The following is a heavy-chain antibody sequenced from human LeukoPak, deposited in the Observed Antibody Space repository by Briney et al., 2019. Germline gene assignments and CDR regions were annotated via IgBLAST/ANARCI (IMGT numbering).Heavy chain of an antibody. J-gene: IGHJ4*02. Sequence: ASVKVSCKVSGYTLTELSMHWVRQAPGKGLEWMGGFDPEDGETIYAQKFQGRVTMTEDTSTDTAYMELSGLRSEDTAVYYCATLDYGSGSYYNPLYYFDYWGQGTLVTVSS. D-gene: IGHD3-10*01. V-gene: IGHV1-24*01. CDR1: GYTLTELS. CDR3: ATLDYGSGSYYNPLYYFDY. CDR2: FDPEDGET.